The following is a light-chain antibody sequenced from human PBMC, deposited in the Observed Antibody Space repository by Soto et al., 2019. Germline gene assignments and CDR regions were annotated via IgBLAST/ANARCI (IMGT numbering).Light chain of an antibody. J-gene: IGKJ2*01. CDR3: QQYNSPYT. V-gene: IGKV1-5*03. CDR1: QTISSW. CDR2: KAS. Sequence: DIQMTQSPSTLSASVGDRVTITCRASQTISSWLAWYQQKPGKAPKLLIYKASSLESGVLSRFSGSGSGTEFTLTISSLQPDDFATYYCQQYNSPYTFGQGTKLEIK.